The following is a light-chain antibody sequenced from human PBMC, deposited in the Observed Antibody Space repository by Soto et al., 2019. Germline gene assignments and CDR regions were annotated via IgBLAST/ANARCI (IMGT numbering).Light chain of an antibody. CDR3: SSYAGSSNV. V-gene: IGLV2-8*01. CDR2: EVN. Sequence: LTKPPSASGSPGQSVAISCTGTSSDVGGYNYVSWYKQHPGKAPKLMIYEVNKRPSGVPDRFYGSKSGNTASLTVSGLQAEDEADYYCSSYAGSSNVFGTGTKVTV. CDR1: SSDVGGYNY. J-gene: IGLJ1*01.